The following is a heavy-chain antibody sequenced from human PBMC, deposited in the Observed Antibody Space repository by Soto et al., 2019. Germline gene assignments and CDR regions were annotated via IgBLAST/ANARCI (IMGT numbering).Heavy chain of an antibody. CDR3: ARGPFFDY. CDR1: GGSFSGYY. Sequence: SETLSLTCAVYGGSFSGYYWSWIRQPPGKGLEWIGEINHSGSTNYNPSLKSRVTISVDTSKNQFSLKLSSVTAADTAVYYCARGPFFDYWGQGTLVTVSS. CDR2: INHSGST. V-gene: IGHV4-34*01. J-gene: IGHJ4*02.